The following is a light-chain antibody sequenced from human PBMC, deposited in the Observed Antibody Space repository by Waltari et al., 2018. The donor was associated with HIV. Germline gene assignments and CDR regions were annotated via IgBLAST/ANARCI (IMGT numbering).Light chain of an antibody. Sequence: IPLTHSPSSLSASVGNRVTITCRASQSISSYLNWYQQTPGIAPKLLIYAASSMQSGVPSRFGGSGSGTDFTLTISSLQPEDFAIYYCKQSYSSWTFGQGTKVEIK. CDR3: KQSYSSWT. J-gene: IGKJ1*01. CDR2: AAS. CDR1: QSISSY. V-gene: IGKV1-39*01.